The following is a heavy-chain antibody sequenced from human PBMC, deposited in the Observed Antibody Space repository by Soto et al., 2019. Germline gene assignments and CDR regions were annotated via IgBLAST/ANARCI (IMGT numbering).Heavy chain of an antibody. CDR1: GFSLNATTMS. D-gene: IGHD3-3*01. V-gene: IGHV2-70*13. Sequence: SGPTLVNPTQTLTLTCSFSGFSLNATTMSVTWIRQPPGKALEWLALVDWDGDTFYSTSLKTRLTISRDTSKNQVVLTMTKMDPVDTATYYCARIEGRMTIFGGPYHYYGLDVWGQGTAVTVSS. J-gene: IGHJ6*02. CDR3: ARIEGRMTIFGGPYHYYGLDV. CDR2: VDWDGDT.